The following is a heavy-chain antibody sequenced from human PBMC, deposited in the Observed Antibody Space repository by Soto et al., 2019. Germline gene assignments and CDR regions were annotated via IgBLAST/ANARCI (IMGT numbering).Heavy chain of an antibody. CDR3: ARIFGELDNWFDP. CDR1: VNSFTSYW. V-gene: IGHV5-51*01. CDR2: IYPGDSYV. D-gene: IGHD3-10*01. Sequence: SLKNSCKGSVNSFTSYWIGWVRKMPGKGLEWMGIIYPGDSYVRYSPSFQGQVTMSADNAISTAYLQWSSLKASDTAMYYCARIFGELDNWFDPCGEGTLVTVSS. J-gene: IGHJ5*02.